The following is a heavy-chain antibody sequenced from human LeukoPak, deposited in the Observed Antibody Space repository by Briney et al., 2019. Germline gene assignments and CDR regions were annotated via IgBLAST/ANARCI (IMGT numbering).Heavy chain of an antibody. Sequence: ASVKVSCKASGGTFSNYTISWVRQAPGQGLEWMGRIIPILGIANYAQKFQGRVTITADKSTSTAYMELSSLRSEDTAVYYCATYDSSGYYLFDYWGQGTLVTVSS. CDR2: IIPILGIA. J-gene: IGHJ4*02. V-gene: IGHV1-69*02. D-gene: IGHD3-22*01. CDR1: GGTFSNYT. CDR3: ATYDSSGYYLFDY.